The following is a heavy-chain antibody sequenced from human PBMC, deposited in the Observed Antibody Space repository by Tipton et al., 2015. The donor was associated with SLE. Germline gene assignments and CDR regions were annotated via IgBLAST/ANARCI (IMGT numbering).Heavy chain of an antibody. J-gene: IGHJ4*02. D-gene: IGHD1-20*01. CDR3: AKDWSNNWNFFDY. V-gene: IGHV3-48*03. Sequence: SLRLSCAVSGFTFSNYEMNWVRQAPGKGLEWVSYISNTGFNTYYAGSVKGRFTISRDNAKNALYLQMSSLTAEDTAVYYCAKDWSNNWNFFDYWGQGTLVTVSS. CDR1: GFTFSNYE. CDR2: ISNTGFNT.